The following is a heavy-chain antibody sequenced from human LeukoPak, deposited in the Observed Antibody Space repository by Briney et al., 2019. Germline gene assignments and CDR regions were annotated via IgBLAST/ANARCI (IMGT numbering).Heavy chain of an antibody. Sequence: GGSLRLSCAASGFILSTYSMNWVRQAPGKGLEWVSYISSGSNTIYYADSVKGRFTISRDNAENTLYLQMNSLGAEDTAVYYCARDDHYNYYYMDVWGKGTTVTVSS. CDR3: ARDDHYNYYYMDV. CDR1: GFILSTYS. J-gene: IGHJ6*03. CDR2: ISSGSNTI. V-gene: IGHV3-48*01.